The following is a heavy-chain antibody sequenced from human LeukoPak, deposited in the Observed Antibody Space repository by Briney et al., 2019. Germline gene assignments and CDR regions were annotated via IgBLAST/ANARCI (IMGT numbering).Heavy chain of an antibody. CDR2: ISNDGGGT. V-gene: IGHV3-23*01. CDR1: GFIFNNFG. CDR3: AKDVYSSSWYGGDY. J-gene: IGHJ4*02. D-gene: IGHD6-13*01. Sequence: GGSLRLSCAASGFIFNNFGLIWVRQAPGKGLEWVSAISNDGGGTTYADFVKGRFTISRDNSKNTLYLKMNSLRAEDTAVYYCAKDVYSSSWYGGDYWGQGTLVTVSS.